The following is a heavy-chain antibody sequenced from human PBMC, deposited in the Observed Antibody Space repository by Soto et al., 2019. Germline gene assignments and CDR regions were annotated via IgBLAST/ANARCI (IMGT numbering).Heavy chain of an antibody. CDR3: AGAPERYSLAEAFDI. CDR2: IIPIFGRA. Sequence: QVQLVQSGAEVKKPGSSVKVSCKASGVTFSSYAISWVRQAPGQGLEWMGGIIPIFGRANYAQKFQGRVTITADESTRTAYMELSSLRAEDTAVYYCAGAPERYSLAEAFDIWGQVTMVTVSS. D-gene: IGHD5-18*01. J-gene: IGHJ3*02. CDR1: GVTFSSYA. V-gene: IGHV1-69*01.